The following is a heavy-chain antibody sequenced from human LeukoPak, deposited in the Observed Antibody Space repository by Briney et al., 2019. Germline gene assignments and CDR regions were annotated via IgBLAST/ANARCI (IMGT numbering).Heavy chain of an antibody. J-gene: IGHJ6*02. Sequence: GVSLRLSCAAYGFTFSSYWMNWVRQAPGKGLEWVANIKQDGSEQYYVDSVKGRFTISRDNAKNSLYLQMNSLRAEDTAVYYCASDPHHASRMDVWGQGTTVTVSS. CDR3: ASDPHHASRMDV. CDR1: GFTFSSYW. CDR2: IKQDGSEQ. V-gene: IGHV3-7*01. D-gene: IGHD1-14*01.